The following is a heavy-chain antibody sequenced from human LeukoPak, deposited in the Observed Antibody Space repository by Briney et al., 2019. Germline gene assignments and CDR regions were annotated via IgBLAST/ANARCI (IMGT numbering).Heavy chain of an antibody. D-gene: IGHD3-22*01. J-gene: IGHJ6*03. CDR3: VKDHSSGHYYYYMDV. Sequence: GRSLRLSCAASGFTFDDYAMHWVRQAPGKGLEWVSGISWNSGTIGYADSVKGRFTISRDNAKNSLYLQMNSLRAEDTALYYCVKDHSSGHYYYYMDVWGKGTTVTISS. V-gene: IGHV3-9*01. CDR1: GFTFDDYA. CDR2: ISWNSGTI.